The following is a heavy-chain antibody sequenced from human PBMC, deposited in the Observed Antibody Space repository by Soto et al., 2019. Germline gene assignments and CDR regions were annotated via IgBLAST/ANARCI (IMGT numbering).Heavy chain of an antibody. V-gene: IGHV3-20*04. Sequence: AGGSLRLSCAASGFTFDDYGMSWVRQAPGKGLEWVSGINWNGGSTGYADSVKGRFTISRDNAKNSLYLQMNSLRAEDTALYYCARPLGSGSYYSPLDYWGQGTLVTVSS. CDR3: ARPLGSGSYYSPLDY. J-gene: IGHJ4*02. CDR1: GFTFDDYG. CDR2: INWNGGST. D-gene: IGHD3-10*01.